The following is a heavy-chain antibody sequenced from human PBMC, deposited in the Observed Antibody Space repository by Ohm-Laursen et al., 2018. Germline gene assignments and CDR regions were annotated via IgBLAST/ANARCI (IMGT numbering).Heavy chain of an antibody. J-gene: IGHJ6*02. V-gene: IGHV2-70*11. CDR1: GFSLSTSGMC. CDR2: IDWDDDK. CDR3: ARILQKLNYGMDV. Sequence: TQTLTLTSTFSGFSLSTSGMCVSWIRQPPGKALEWLARIDWDDDKYYNRSLKTRLTLSKDTSKNQVVLTMTNMDPVDTATYYCARILQKLNYGMDVWGQGTTVTVSS.